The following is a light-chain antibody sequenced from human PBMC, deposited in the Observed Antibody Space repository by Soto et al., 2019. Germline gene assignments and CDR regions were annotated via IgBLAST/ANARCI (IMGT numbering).Light chain of an antibody. CDR2: DTS. CDR1: QSVSSH. CDR3: QQYDDLPIT. Sequence: ERVMTQSPATLSVSPGERATLSCRASQSVSSHLAWYQQKPGQAPRLLIYDTSIRATGVSVRFSGSGSGTEFTLTISSLQSEDVATYYCQQYDDLPITFGQGTRLKIK. V-gene: IGKV3-15*01. J-gene: IGKJ5*01.